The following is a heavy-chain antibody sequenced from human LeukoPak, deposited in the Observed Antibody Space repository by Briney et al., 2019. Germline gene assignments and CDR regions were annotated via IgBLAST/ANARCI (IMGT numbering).Heavy chain of an antibody. CDR1: GFPFETNA. CDR2: IGNTET. V-gene: IGHV3-23*01. D-gene: IGHD5-18*01. CDR3: AKDWIQFNRVFDCFDS. J-gene: IGHJ4*02. Sequence: GGSLRLSCATSGFPFETNAMSWVRQAPGKGLEGVATIGNTETFYADSVTGRFTISRDNSKNTVNLQMNRLRVEDTAIYYCAKDWIQFNRVFDCFDSWGQGTLVTVSS.